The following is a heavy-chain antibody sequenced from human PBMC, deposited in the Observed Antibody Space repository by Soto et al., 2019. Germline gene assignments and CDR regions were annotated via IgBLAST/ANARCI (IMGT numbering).Heavy chain of an antibody. V-gene: IGHV3-23*01. CDR1: GFIFNNYA. Sequence: GGSLRLSCAASGFIFNNYAMSWVRQAPGKGLEWVSFISGNGDSTFYADSVKGRFTVFRDNSKKMVYLQMYSLRAEGTAVYYCEKDRGIGGSFDSWGQGTMVTVSS. D-gene: IGHD1-26*01. CDR2: ISGNGDST. J-gene: IGHJ3*02. CDR3: EKDRGIGGSFDS.